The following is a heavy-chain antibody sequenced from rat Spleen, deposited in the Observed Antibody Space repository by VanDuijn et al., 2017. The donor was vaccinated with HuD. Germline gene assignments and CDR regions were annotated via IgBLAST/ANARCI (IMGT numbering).Heavy chain of an antibody. CDR1: GFTFSDYA. V-gene: IGHV5-17*01. D-gene: IGHD1-1*01. J-gene: IGHJ3*01. Sequence: EVQLVESGGGLVQPGRSLKLSCAASGFTFSDYAMVWVRQTPKKGLVWVATIIYDGSSTYYRDSVKGRFTISRDNAKSTLYLQMDSLRSEDTATYYCAGGGSGGLNWFAHWGQGTLVTVSS. CDR2: IIYDGSST. CDR3: AGGGSGGLNWFAH.